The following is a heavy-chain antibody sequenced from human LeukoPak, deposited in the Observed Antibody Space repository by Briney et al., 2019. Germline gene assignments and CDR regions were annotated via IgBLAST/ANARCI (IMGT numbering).Heavy chain of an antibody. V-gene: IGHV3-33*01. Sequence: GGSLRLSCAASGFTFCSNGMHWVRQAPGKGLEWVAVIWTDGSAKYYADSVKGRFTISRDNSQNILFLQMNSLSAEDTAVYYCARRSSGTSAFDIWGQGTLVTVSS. CDR2: IWTDGSAK. D-gene: IGHD1-26*01. J-gene: IGHJ3*02. CDR3: ARRSSGTSAFDI. CDR1: GFTFCSNG.